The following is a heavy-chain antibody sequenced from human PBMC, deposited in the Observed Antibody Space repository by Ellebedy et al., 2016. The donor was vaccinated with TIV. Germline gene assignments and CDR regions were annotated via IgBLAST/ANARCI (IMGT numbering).Heavy chain of an antibody. Sequence: SVKVSXXASGGTFSSYAISWVRQAPGQGLEWMGGIIPIFGTANYAQKFQGRVTITADESTSTAYMELSSLRSEDTAVYYCARDLPLAALDNGMDVWGQGTTVTVSS. CDR2: IIPIFGTA. CDR3: ARDLPLAALDNGMDV. J-gene: IGHJ6*02. D-gene: IGHD6-13*01. V-gene: IGHV1-69*13. CDR1: GGTFSSYA.